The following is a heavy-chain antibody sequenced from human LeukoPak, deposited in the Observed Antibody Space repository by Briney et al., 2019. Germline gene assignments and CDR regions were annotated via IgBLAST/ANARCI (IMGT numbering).Heavy chain of an antibody. CDR3: ARAGQGVTPLLH. CDR2: INPNSGGT. Sequence: ASVKVSCTASGYTFTAYYMHWVRQAPGQGLEWLGWINPNSGGTNYAQKFQGRVTMTRDTSISTAYMELSRLRSDDTAVYYCARAGQGVTPLLHWGQGTLVTVSS. V-gene: IGHV1-2*02. J-gene: IGHJ1*01. CDR1: GYTFTAYY. D-gene: IGHD4-23*01.